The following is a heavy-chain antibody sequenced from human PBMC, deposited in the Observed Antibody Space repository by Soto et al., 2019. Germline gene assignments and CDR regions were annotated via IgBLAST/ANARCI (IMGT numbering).Heavy chain of an antibody. CDR1: GFTFSSYE. CDR2: ISSSGSTI. CDR3: ARRAEYYDFWSGYRDYFDY. D-gene: IGHD3-3*01. J-gene: IGHJ4*02. Sequence: LRLSCAASGFTFSSYEMNWVRQAPGKGLEWVSYISSSGSTIYYADSVKGRFTISRDNAKNSLYLQMNSLRAEDTAVYYCARRAEYYDFWSGYRDYFDYWGQGTLVTVSS. V-gene: IGHV3-48*03.